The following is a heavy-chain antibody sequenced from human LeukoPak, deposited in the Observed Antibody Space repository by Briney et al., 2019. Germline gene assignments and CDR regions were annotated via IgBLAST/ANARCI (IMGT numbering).Heavy chain of an antibody. J-gene: IGHJ6*02. Sequence: GGSLRLSCAASGFTFRSYAMTWVRQAPGKGLEWVSSISDSGTSTYYADSVKGRFTISRDNSKNTLYLQMNSLRAEDTAVYYCAKQVCGADCYYYYGMVVWGQGTTVTVSS. CDR2: ISDSGTST. D-gene: IGHD2-21*02. CDR1: GFTFRSYA. V-gene: IGHV3-23*01. CDR3: AKQVCGADCYYYYGMVV.